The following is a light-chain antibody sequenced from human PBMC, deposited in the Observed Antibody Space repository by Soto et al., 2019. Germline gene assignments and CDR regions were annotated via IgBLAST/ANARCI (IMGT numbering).Light chain of an antibody. V-gene: IGLV3-1*01. CDR1: RLGDKY. J-gene: IGLJ1*01. CDR3: QAWDSSTVV. CDR2: QDN. Sequence: SYELTQPPSVSVSPGQTASITCSGDRLGDKYAFWYQQKPGLSPVLVIYQDNKRPSGIPERFSGTNSGNTATLTISGTQAMDEADYYCQAWDSSTVVFGTGTKLTVL.